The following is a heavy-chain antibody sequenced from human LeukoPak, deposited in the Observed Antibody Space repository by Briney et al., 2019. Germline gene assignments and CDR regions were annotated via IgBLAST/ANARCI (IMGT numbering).Heavy chain of an antibody. CDR3: ARDPLIAYYGGDCPNPGSSGFDY. D-gene: IGHD2-21*02. CDR1: GYTFTGYY. V-gene: IGHV1-2*02. J-gene: IGHJ4*02. Sequence: ASVKVSCKASGYTFTGYYMHWVRQAPGQGLEWMGWINPNSGGTNYAQKFQGRVTMIRDTSIITAYMELSRLRSDDTAVYYCARDPLIAYYGGDCPNPGSSGFDYWGQGTLVTVSS. CDR2: INPNSGGT.